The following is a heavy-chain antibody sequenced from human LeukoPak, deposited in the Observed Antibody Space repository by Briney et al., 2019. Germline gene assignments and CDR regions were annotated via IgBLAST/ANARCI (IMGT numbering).Heavy chain of an antibody. CDR2: INPNSGGT. Sequence: ASVKVSCKASGYTFTGYYMHWVRQAPGQGLEWMGRINPNSGGTNYAQKFQGRVTMTRDTSISTAYMELSRLRSDDTAVYYCARSPGPVYFDWLPRVDYFDYWGRGTLVTVSS. D-gene: IGHD3-9*01. J-gene: IGHJ4*02. V-gene: IGHV1-2*06. CDR1: GYTFTGYY. CDR3: ARSPGPVYFDWLPRVDYFDY.